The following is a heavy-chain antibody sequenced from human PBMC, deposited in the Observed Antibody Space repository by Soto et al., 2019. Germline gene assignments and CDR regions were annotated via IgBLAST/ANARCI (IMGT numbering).Heavy chain of an antibody. D-gene: IGHD2-15*01. V-gene: IGHV3-30*18. CDR1: GFTFSSYG. J-gene: IGHJ3*02. Sequence: QVQLVESGGGVVQPGRSLRLSCAASGFTFSSYGMHWVRQAPGKGLEWVAVISYDGSNKYYADSVKGRFTISRDNSKNXLXLQMYSRRAEDTAVYYCAKGDIVVVVAAYGGDAFDIWGQGTMVTVSS. CDR2: ISYDGSNK. CDR3: AKGDIVVVVAAYGGDAFDI.